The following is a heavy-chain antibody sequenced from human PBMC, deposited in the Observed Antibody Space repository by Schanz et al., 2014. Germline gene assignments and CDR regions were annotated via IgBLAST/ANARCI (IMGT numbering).Heavy chain of an antibody. V-gene: IGHV3-53*01. Sequence: EVQLVESGGGLIQPGGSLRLSCAVSGFSVSTNYMSWVRQAPGKGLEWVSLIYSGGDTNYAGSVKGRFTISRDGSKNTLYLQMNSLRAEDTAVYYCARKTDSSGTGYYWGQGTLVTVSS. CDR3: ARKTDSSGTGYY. D-gene: IGHD6-19*01. CDR1: GFSVSTNY. CDR2: IYSGGDT. J-gene: IGHJ4*02.